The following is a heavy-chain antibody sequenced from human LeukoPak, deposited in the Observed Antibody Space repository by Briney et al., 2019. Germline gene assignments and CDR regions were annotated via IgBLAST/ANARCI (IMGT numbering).Heavy chain of an antibody. V-gene: IGHV3-30*03. Sequence: GGSLRLSCAASGFTFSTYGMHWVRQAPGKGLEWVAVISYDGSNKYYADSVKGRFTISRDNSKNTLYLQMNSLRAEDTAVYYCARAGDGYSKFDYWGQGTLVTVSS. J-gene: IGHJ4*02. CDR1: GFTFSTYG. CDR3: ARAGDGYSKFDY. D-gene: IGHD5-24*01. CDR2: ISYDGSNK.